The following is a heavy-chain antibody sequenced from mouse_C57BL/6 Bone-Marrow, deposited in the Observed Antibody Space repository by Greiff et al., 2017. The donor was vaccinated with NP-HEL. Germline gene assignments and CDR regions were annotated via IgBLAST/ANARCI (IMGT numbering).Heavy chain of an antibody. CDR2: IYPGDGDT. V-gene: IGHV1-80*01. Sequence: VMLVESGAELVKPGASVKISCKASGYAFSSYWMNWVKQRPGKGLEWIGQIYPGDGDTNYNGKFKGKATLTADKSSSTAYMQLSSLTSEDSAVYFCARAYYYGSSSTHFDYWGQGTTLTVSS. J-gene: IGHJ2*01. CDR1: GYAFSSYW. CDR3: ARAYYYGSSSTHFDY. D-gene: IGHD1-1*01.